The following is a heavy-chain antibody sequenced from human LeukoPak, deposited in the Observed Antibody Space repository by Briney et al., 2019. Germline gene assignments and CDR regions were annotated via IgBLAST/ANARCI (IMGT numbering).Heavy chain of an antibody. CDR2: INHSGST. J-gene: IGHJ5*02. CDR1: GGSFSGYY. V-gene: IGHV4-34*01. Sequence: SETLSLTCAVYGGSFSGYYWSWIRQPPGKGLEWIGDINHSGSTNYNPSLKSRVTISVDTSKNQFSLKLSSVTAADTAVYYCARGYSSSWYFGRGNWFDPWGQGTLVTVSS. D-gene: IGHD6-13*01. CDR3: ARGYSSSWYFGRGNWFDP.